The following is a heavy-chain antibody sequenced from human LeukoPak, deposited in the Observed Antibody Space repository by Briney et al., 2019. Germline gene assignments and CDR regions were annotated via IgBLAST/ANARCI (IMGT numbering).Heavy chain of an antibody. J-gene: IGHJ4*02. D-gene: IGHD6-19*01. Sequence: GGSLRLSCAASGFTFSNAWMSWVRQAPGKGLEWVGRIKSKTDGGTPDYAAPVKGRFTISRDDSKNTLYLQMNSLTVEDTAVYYCARDTVAAFSDYWGQGVLVTVSS. V-gene: IGHV3-15*01. CDR3: ARDTVAAFSDY. CDR1: GFTFSNAW. CDR2: IKSKTDGGTP.